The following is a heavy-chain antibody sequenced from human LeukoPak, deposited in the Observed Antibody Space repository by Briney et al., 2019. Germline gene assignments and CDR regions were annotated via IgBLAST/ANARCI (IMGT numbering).Heavy chain of an antibody. CDR3: ARDPYCSSTSCYVGSSPLFDY. Sequence: SQTLSLTCAISGDSVSSNSAAWNRIRQSPSRGLEWLGRTYYRSKWYNDYAVSVKSRIAINPDTSKNQFSLQLNSVTPEDTAVYYCARDPYCSSTSCYVGSSPLFDYWGQGTLVTVSS. D-gene: IGHD2-2*01. J-gene: IGHJ4*02. CDR1: GDSVSSNSAA. V-gene: IGHV6-1*01. CDR2: TYYRSKWYN.